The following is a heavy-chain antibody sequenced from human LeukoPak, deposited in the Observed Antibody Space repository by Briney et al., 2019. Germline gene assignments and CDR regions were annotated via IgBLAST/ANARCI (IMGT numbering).Heavy chain of an antibody. Sequence: SETLSLTCTVSGGSISSSSYYWGWIRQPPGKGLEWIGSIYYSGSTYYNPSLKSRVTISVDTSKNKFSLKLSSVTAADTAVYYCARLCSGGSCYGNYWGQGTLVTVSS. D-gene: IGHD2-15*01. CDR1: GGSISSSSYY. CDR2: IYYSGST. J-gene: IGHJ4*02. CDR3: ARLCSGGSCYGNY. V-gene: IGHV4-39*01.